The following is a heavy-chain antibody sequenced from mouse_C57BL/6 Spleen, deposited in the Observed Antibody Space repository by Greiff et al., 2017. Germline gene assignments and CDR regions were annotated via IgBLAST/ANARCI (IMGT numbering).Heavy chain of an antibody. Sequence: QVQLQQSGAELVKPGASVKISCKASGYAFSSYWMNWVKQRPGKGLEWIGQIYPGDGDTNYNGKFKGKATLTADKSSSTAYMQLSSLTSEDSAVYFCAREVITTVPNYFDYWGQGTTLTVSS. J-gene: IGHJ2*01. CDR3: AREVITTVPNYFDY. D-gene: IGHD1-1*01. CDR1: GYAFSSYW. V-gene: IGHV1-80*01. CDR2: IYPGDGDT.